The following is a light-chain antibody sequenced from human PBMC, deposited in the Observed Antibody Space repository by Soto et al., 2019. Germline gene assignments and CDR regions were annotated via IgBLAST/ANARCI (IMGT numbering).Light chain of an antibody. CDR3: QQYNNYPLT. CDR1: ETTSNW. V-gene: IGKV1-5*03. CDR2: KAS. Sequence: DIQMTQSPSTLSASVGDSVNFTCRASETTSNWLAWYQQKPGKAPKLLIYKASTLEKGVPSRFRGSGSGTDFTLTITHLQPDDFASYFCQQYNNYPLTFGGGTKVEI. J-gene: IGKJ4*01.